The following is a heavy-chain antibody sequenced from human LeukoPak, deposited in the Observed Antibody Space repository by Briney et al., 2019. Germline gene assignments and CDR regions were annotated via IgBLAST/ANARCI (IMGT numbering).Heavy chain of an antibody. CDR3: ASAWHLGIVVVMLDS. Sequence: GGSLRLSCAASGFSFSSHGMHWVRQAPGKGLEWVALISQDGSNKYHADSVKGRFTISRDNSKNTLYLQMNSLRVEDTAVYYCASAWHLGIVVVMLDSWGQGTLVTVSS. D-gene: IGHD3-22*01. CDR2: ISQDGSNK. V-gene: IGHV3-30*03. J-gene: IGHJ4*02. CDR1: GFSFSSHG.